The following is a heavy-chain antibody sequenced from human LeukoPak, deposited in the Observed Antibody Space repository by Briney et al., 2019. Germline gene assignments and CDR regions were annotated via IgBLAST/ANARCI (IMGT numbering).Heavy chain of an antibody. J-gene: IGHJ5*02. V-gene: IGHV1-2*02. CDR2: INPNSGGT. CDR3: ARHRIPFETNGDYDP. CDR1: GYTFTGYY. D-gene: IGHD7-27*01. Sequence: ASVKVSCKASGYTFTGYYMHWVRQAPGQGLEWMGWINPNSGGTNYAQKFQGRVTMTRDTSISTAYMELSRLRSDDTAVYYCARHRIPFETNGDYDPWGQGTLVTVSS.